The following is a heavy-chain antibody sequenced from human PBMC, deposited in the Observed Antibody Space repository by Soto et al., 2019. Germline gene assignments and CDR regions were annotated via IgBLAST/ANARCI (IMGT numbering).Heavy chain of an antibody. J-gene: IGHJ5*02. V-gene: IGHV1-69*06. CDR2: IIPIFGTA. Sequence: AASVKVSCKASGGTFSSYAISWVRQAPGQGLEWMGGIIPIFGTANYAQKFQGRVTITADKSTSTAYMELSSLRSEDTAVYYCASSRLGYCSSTSCYTPYNWFDPWGQGTLVTVSS. D-gene: IGHD2-2*02. CDR1: GGTFSSYA. CDR3: ASSRLGYCSSTSCYTPYNWFDP.